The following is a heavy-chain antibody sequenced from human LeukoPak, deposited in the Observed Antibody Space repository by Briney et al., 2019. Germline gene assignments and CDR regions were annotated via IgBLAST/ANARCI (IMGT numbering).Heavy chain of an antibody. V-gene: IGHV3-30-3*01. Sequence: GGSLRLSCAASGFTFSSYAMHWVRQAPGKGLEWVAVISYDGSNKYYADSVEGRFTISRDNSKNTLYLQMNSLRAEDTAVYYCARFGIHFDYWGQGTLVTVSS. CDR3: ARFGIHFDY. CDR2: ISYDGSNK. D-gene: IGHD1-14*01. CDR1: GFTFSSYA. J-gene: IGHJ4*02.